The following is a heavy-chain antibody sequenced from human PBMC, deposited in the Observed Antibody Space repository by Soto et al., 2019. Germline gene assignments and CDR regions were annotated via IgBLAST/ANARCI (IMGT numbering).Heavy chain of an antibody. CDR1: GGTFSNYA. CDR2: IIPIVGTG. D-gene: IGHD2-2*01. Sequence: QVQLVQSGAEVRKPGSSVTVSCKASGGTFSNYAISWVRQAPGQGLEWKGGIIPIVGTGSYAQKFQGRVTITADEPTTTAYMELSSLRFEDTAVYYCARVVILVPTASTHYFYHMDVWGPGTTVTVSS. J-gene: IGHJ6*02. V-gene: IGHV1-69*01. CDR3: ARVVILVPTASTHYFYHMDV.